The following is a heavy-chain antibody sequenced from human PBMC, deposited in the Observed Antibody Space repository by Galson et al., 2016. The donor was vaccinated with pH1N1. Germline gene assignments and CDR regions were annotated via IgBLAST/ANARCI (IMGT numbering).Heavy chain of an antibody. D-gene: IGHD3-10*01. J-gene: IGHJ4*02. CDR1: GGSFSDYY. Sequence: LSLTCTVYGGSFSDYYWSWIRQPPGKGLEWIGEVNPSGSAIYNPSLNSRVIISADTSRNQFSLKLTSVTAADTAVYFCARVDFGGKLGDWGQGTQVTVSS. V-gene: IGHV4-34*01. CDR2: VNPSGSA. CDR3: ARVDFGGKLGD.